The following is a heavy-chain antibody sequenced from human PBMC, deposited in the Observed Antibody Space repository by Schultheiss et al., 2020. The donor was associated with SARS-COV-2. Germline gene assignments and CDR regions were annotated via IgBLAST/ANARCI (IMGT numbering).Heavy chain of an antibody. Sequence: GGSLRLSCAASGFTFSSYGMHWVRQAPGKGLEWVAVIWYDGSNKYYADSVKGRFTVSRDNSRNILYLQMNNLRGEDTAVYYCAREGGSGSPRHYYYGMDVWGQGTTVTVSS. J-gene: IGHJ6*02. D-gene: IGHD3-10*01. CDR2: IWYDGSNK. CDR3: AREGGSGSPRHYYYGMDV. CDR1: GFTFSSYG. V-gene: IGHV3-33*08.